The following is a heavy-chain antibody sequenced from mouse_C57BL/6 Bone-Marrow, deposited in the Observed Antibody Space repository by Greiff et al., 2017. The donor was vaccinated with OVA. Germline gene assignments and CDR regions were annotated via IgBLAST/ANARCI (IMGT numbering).Heavy chain of an antibody. Sequence: EVNVVESGGGLVQPGGSLKLSCAASGFTFSDYGMAWVRQAPGQGPEWVAFISTLACSIYYADTVTGRFTFSVENASSTLYMEMSSLRSEDTAVYYCARRDYTKDFTIADWGQGTLVTVSA. CDR2: ISTLACSI. CDR3: ARRDYTKDFTIAD. CDR1: GFTFSDYG. J-gene: IGHJ3*01. V-gene: IGHV5-15*01. D-gene: IGHD2-5*01.